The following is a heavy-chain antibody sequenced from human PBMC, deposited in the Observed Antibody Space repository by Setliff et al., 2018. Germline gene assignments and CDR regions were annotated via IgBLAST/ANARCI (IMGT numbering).Heavy chain of an antibody. J-gene: IGHJ4*02. CDR3: VNSYRGYDDYPDY. D-gene: IGHD3-16*02. CDR1: GFTLRSYW. Sequence: SLKISCAASGFTLRSYWMSWVRQAPGKGLEWVANIKEDGSETYYGGSVKGRFTISRDNAKNSLYLQMNSLRVEDTAVYYCVNSYRGYDDYPDYWGQGTLVTVSS. CDR2: IKEDGSET. V-gene: IGHV3-7*03.